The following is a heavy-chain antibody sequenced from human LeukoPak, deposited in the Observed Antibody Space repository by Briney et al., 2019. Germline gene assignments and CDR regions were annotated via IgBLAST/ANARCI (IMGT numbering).Heavy chain of an antibody. Sequence: SETLSLTCAVYGGSFSGYYWSWIRQPPGKGLEWIGEINHSGSTNYNPSLKSRVTISVDTSKNQFSLKLSSVTAADTAVYYCARPNSPYRTSPLHTSYYYRAVGGKGTTFTVPS. CDR1: GGSFSGYY. D-gene: IGHD4-11*01. J-gene: IGHJ6*03. CDR2: INHSGST. CDR3: ARPNSPYRTSPLHTSYYYRAV. V-gene: IGHV4-34*01.